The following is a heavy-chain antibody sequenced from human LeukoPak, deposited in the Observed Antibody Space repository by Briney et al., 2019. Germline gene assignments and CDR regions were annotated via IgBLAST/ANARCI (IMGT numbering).Heavy chain of an antibody. CDR3: AKDAFRTSGWYYFDY. J-gene: IGHJ4*02. V-gene: IGHV3-23*01. CDR2: IVDSGDTT. D-gene: IGHD6-19*01. CDR1: GFTLSSYS. Sequence: GGSLRLSCAASGFTLSSYSMNWLRQAPGKGLEWVSAIVDSGDTTYYADSVKGRFTISRDNSKNTLYLQMNSLRVDDTAIYYCAKDAFRTSGWYYFDYWGQGTLVAVSS.